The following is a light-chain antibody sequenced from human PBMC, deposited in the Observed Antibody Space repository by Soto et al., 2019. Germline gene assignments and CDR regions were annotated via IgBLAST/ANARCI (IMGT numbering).Light chain of an antibody. Sequence: QSALTQPASVSGSPGQSITISCTGTSSDVGGYNYVSWYQQHPGKAPKLMIYDVSNRPSGVSNRFSVSKSGNTASLTISGLQAEDEADYYCSSYTSSSTLDVVFGGGTKVTVL. CDR1: SSDVGGYNY. J-gene: IGLJ2*01. CDR3: SSYTSSSTLDVV. CDR2: DVS. V-gene: IGLV2-14*01.